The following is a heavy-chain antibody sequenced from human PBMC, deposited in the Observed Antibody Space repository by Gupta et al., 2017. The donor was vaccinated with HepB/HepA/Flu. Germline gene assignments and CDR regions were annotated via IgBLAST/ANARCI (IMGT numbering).Heavy chain of an antibody. J-gene: IGHJ4*02. V-gene: IGHV1-2*04. CDR3: ARGGGIALEFDY. CDR1: GYSFTGQH. D-gene: IGHD6-13*01. Sequence: QVQLVQSGAEMKKPGASVKVSCKASGYSFTGQHIHWVRQAPGQGLEWMGWINPNSGGTNYAQKFQDWVTMSRDTSISTAYMDLRSLKSDDTAIYYCARGGGIALEFDYWGQGTLVTVSS. CDR2: INPNSGGT.